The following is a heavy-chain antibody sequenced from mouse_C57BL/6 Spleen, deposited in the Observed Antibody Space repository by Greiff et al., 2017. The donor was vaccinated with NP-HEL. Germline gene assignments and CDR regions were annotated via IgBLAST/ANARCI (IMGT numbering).Heavy chain of an antibody. J-gene: IGHJ3*01. CDR1: GFSLSTSGMG. D-gene: IGHD1-1*01. Sequence: QVTLKVCGPGILQSSQTLSLTCSFSGFSLSTSGMGVSWIRQPSGKGLEWLAHIYWDDDKRYNPSLKSRLTISKDTSRNQVFLKITSVDTADTATYYCARSYYYGSSRFAYWGQGTLVTVSA. V-gene: IGHV8-12*01. CDR3: ARSYYYGSSRFAY. CDR2: IYWDDDK.